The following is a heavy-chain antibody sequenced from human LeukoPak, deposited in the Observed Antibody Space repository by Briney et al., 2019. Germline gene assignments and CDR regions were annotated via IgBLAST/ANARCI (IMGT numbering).Heavy chain of an antibody. Sequence: ASVKVSYKASGYTFASSYGISWMRQAPGQGLEWMGSISPYTGNTKYAERLQGRVIMTTDTSTRTAYMELRSVRSDDTAVYYCARDQYDHVWGSYRPYFDLWGQGTLVTVSS. CDR2: ISPYTGNT. V-gene: IGHV1-18*04. CDR1: GYTFASSYG. D-gene: IGHD3-16*02. J-gene: IGHJ4*02. CDR3: ARDQYDHVWGSYRPYFDL.